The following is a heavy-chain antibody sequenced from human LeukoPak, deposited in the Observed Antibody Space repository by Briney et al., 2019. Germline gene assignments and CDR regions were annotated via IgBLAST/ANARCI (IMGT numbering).Heavy chain of an antibody. J-gene: IGHJ4*02. D-gene: IGHD3-3*02. Sequence: PGGSLRLSCAASGFTFSSYWMSWVRQAPGKGLEWVSAISGSGGNTYYADSVKGRFTISRDNSKNTLYLQMDSLRADDTAVYYCAKAAFSRTSYFDYWGQGTLVTASS. CDR1: GFTFSSYW. V-gene: IGHV3-23*01. CDR2: ISGSGGNT. CDR3: AKAAFSRTSYFDY.